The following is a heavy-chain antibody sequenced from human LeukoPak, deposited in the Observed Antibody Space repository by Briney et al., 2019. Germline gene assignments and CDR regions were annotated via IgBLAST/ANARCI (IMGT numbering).Heavy chain of an antibody. CDR3: TRSPMDNVWGANDL. CDR1: GGTFSSYA. CDR2: INPNSGET. J-gene: IGHJ5*02. D-gene: IGHD3-16*01. V-gene: IGHV1-2*06. Sequence: ASVKVSCKASGGTFSSYAISWVRQAPGPGLEWMGRINPNSGETQFPPKSQGRVTLTRDTSINTAFLELSSLTSDDTAIYYCTRSPMDNVWGANDLWGQGTLVTVSS.